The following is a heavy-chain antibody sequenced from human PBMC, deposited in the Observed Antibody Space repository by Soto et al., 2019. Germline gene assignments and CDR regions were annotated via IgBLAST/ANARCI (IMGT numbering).Heavy chain of an antibody. J-gene: IGHJ5*02. Sequence: PSVTLSLTCPVSGESICSGTDYRNWMRQRPGKGLEWIGYIYYSGSTNYNPSLKSRVTISVDTSKNQFSLKLSSVTAAETAVYYCALSRWTGSGWSGWFDPWGQGTLVTVSA. CDR1: GESICSGTDY. V-gene: IGHV4-61*01. CDR3: ALSRWTGSGWSGWFDP. D-gene: IGHD6-19*01. CDR2: IYYSGST.